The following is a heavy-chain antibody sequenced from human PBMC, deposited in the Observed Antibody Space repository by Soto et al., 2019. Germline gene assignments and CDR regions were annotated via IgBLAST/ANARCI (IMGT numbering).Heavy chain of an antibody. V-gene: IGHV3-23*01. D-gene: IGHD1-1*01. J-gene: IGHJ3*01. CDR2: LSRGGGTT. CDR3: AKDGQFRTDGFDV. CDR1: GFTFSSHG. Sequence: EAQLSESGGDLVQPGGSLRLSCAASGFTFSSHGMSWVRQAPGKGLEWISGLSRGGGTTYYADSVKGRFTISRDNSKNTLDLIMNSLRVEYTALYYCAKDGQFRTDGFDVWGQGTMVTVSS.